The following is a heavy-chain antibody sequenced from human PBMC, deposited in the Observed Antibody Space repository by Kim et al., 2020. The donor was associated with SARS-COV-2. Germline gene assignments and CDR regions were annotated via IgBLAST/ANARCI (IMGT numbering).Heavy chain of an antibody. D-gene: IGHD2-15*01. J-gene: IGHJ5*02. CDR1: GYTFSDHY. V-gene: IGHV1-2*06. CDR2: INPDNGGT. CDR3: ARLGESRHRPGWYFDP. Sequence: ASVKVSCKASGYTFSDHYIHWVRQAPGQGLEWMGRINPDNGGTNSAQMFHGRVTMTRDTSVATVYMELSSLTSDDTAVYYCARLGESRHRPGWYFDPWGQGTLVTVSS.